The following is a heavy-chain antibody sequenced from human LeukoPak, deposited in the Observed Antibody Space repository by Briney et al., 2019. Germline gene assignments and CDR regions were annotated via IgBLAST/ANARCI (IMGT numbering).Heavy chain of an antibody. CDR3: ARAGGSGWYGKLDP. Sequence: SETLSLTCTVSGASMDGYFWSWIRQPPGKGLEWIGFIYSGGDTSYSPSLRSRLTIAVDTSKSQFSLKLYSVTAADTAVYYCARAGGSGWYGKLDPWGQGTLVTVSS. J-gene: IGHJ5*02. CDR2: IYSGGDT. CDR1: GASMDGYF. V-gene: IGHV4-4*09. D-gene: IGHD6-19*01.